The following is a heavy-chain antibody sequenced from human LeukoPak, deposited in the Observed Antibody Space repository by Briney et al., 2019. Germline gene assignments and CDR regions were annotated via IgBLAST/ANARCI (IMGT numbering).Heavy chain of an antibody. J-gene: IGHJ4*02. CDR3: ARGGWLQYLSYDY. Sequence: SETLSLTCTVSGGSISGYYWSWIRQSPGEGLEWIGYIYYSGSSSYNPSLKSRVTISVDTSKNQFSLRLNSVTAADTAVYYCARGGWLQYLSYDYWGQGTLVTVSS. V-gene: IGHV4-59*01. D-gene: IGHD4-11*01. CDR2: IYYSGSS. CDR1: GGSISGYY.